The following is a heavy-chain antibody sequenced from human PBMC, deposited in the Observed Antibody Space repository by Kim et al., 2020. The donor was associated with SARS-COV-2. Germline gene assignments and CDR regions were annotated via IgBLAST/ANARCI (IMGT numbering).Heavy chain of an antibody. V-gene: IGHV3-43*01. J-gene: IGHJ6*02. Sequence: SVKGRFTISRDNSKNSLYLQMNSLRTEDTALYYCAKDIRLSLYYYYGMDVWGQGTTVTVSS. CDR3: AKDIRLSLYYYYGMDV.